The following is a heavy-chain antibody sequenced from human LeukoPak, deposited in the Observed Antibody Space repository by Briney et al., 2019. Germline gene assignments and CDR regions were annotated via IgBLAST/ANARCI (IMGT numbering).Heavy chain of an antibody. CDR2: ISYDGSNK. D-gene: IGHD2-21*02. V-gene: IGHV3-30-3*01. Sequence: PGGSLRLSCAASGFTFSSHAMHWVRQAPGKGLEWVAVISYDGSNKYYADSVKGRFTISRDNSKNTLYLQMNSLRAEDTAVYYCARDRRDIVVVTARISSKYYYYYGMDVWGQGTTVTVSS. CDR3: ARDRRDIVVVTARISSKYYYYYGMDV. J-gene: IGHJ6*02. CDR1: GFTFSSHA.